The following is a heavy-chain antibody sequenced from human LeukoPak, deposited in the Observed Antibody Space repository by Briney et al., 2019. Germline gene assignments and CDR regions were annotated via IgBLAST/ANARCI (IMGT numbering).Heavy chain of an antibody. CDR2: IYPGDSVV. CDR3: ARASASCGGDCSGFYFFDL. V-gene: IGHV5-51*01. Sequence: GESLKISCQGSGYSFAAFCIAWVRQMPGKGLELMGLIYPGDSVVRYSPSFEGQVTISGHQSIPTASVQWTNLRASDTALYFCARASASCGGDCSGFYFFDLWGRGTQVTVSS. D-gene: IGHD2-21*02. J-gene: IGHJ2*01. CDR1: GYSFAAFC.